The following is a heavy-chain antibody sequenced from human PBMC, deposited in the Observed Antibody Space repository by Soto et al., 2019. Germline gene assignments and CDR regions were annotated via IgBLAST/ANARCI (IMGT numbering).Heavy chain of an antibody. V-gene: IGHV4-59*13. J-gene: IGHJ4*02. Sequence: PXETLSLTCTVSASSFSKYYWTWIRQPPGKGLEWIGYIYFNGNTNYNPSLKRRVTISVDTSKKQISLNLTSVTDADTAVYFCASVTFGGVVLAHWGQGTLVTVSS. D-gene: IGHD3-16*01. CDR3: ASVTFGGVVLAH. CDR1: ASSFSKYY. CDR2: IYFNGNT.